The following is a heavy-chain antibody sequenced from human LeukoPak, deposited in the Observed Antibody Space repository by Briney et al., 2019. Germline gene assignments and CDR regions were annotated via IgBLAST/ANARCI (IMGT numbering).Heavy chain of an antibody. CDR1: GYTFTSYA. CDR2: INADDGNT. D-gene: IGHD6-19*01. V-gene: IGHV1-3*03. CDR3: AREGSGWSSMDV. Sequence: ASVKVSCKASGYTFTSYAIHWVRQAPGQRLEWMGWINADDGNTKYSQEFQGRVTITRDTSASTAYMELSSLRSEDMAMYYCAREGSGWSSMDVWGKGTTVTVSS. J-gene: IGHJ6*03.